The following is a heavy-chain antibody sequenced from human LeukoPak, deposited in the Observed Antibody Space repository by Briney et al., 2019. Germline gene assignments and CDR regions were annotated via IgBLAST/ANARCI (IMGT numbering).Heavy chain of an antibody. CDR1: GFTFSGCG. CDR3: AKDPYSYGSYFDY. D-gene: IGHD5-18*01. V-gene: IGHV3-30*02. Sequence: GGSLRLSCAASGFTFSGCGMHWVRQAPGKGLEWVAFIWYDGRDKYYADSVKGRFTISRDNSKNTLYLHMNSLRAEDTAMYYCAKDPYSYGSYFDYWGQGTLVTVSS. J-gene: IGHJ4*02. CDR2: IWYDGRDK.